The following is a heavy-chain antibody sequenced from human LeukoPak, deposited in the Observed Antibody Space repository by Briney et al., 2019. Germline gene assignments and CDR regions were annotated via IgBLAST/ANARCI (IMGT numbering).Heavy chain of an antibody. CDR3: TRRENDFWSGYDNPFFDY. D-gene: IGHD3-3*01. CDR2: IRSKANSYAT. V-gene: IGHV3-73*01. Sequence: AGGSPKLSCAASGFTFSGSAMHWVRQASGKGLEWVGRIRSKANSYATAYAASVKGRFTTSRDDSKNTAYLQMNSLKTEDTAVYYCTRRENDFWSGYDNPFFDYWGQGTLVTVSS. CDR1: GFTFSGSA. J-gene: IGHJ4*02.